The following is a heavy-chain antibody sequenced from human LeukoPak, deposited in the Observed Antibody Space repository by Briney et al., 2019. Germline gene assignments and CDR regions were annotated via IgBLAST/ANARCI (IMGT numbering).Heavy chain of an antibody. CDR3: AKVNKRDVFNFDY. CDR2: ISGGADST. D-gene: IGHD2/OR15-2a*01. V-gene: IGHV3-23*01. CDR1: GFTFRSYA. Sequence: GGSLRLSCAVSGFTFRSYAMSWVRQAPGKGLEWVSAISGGADSTYYADSVKGRFTISRDNSKNTLYLQLNSLRAEDTAVYYCAKVNKRDVFNFDYWGQGTLVTVSS. J-gene: IGHJ4*02.